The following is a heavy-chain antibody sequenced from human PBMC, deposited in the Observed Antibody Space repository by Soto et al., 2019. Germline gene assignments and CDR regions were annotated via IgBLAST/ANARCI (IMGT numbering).Heavy chain of an antibody. CDR1: GGSFSGYY. J-gene: IGHJ6*02. V-gene: IGHV4-59*01. CDR2: IYYSGST. CDR3: ARGANVLLWFGESTPGYYGMDV. D-gene: IGHD3-10*01. Sequence: NPSETLSLTCAVYGGSFSGYYWSWIRQPPGKGLEWIGYIYYSGSTNYNPSLKSRVTISVDTSKNQFSLKLSSVTAADTAVYYCARGANVLLWFGESTPGYYGMDVWGQGTTVTVSS.